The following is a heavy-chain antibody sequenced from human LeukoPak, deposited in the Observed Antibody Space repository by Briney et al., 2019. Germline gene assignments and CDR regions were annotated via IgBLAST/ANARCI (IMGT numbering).Heavy chain of an antibody. J-gene: IGHJ3*02. D-gene: IGHD6-19*01. CDR1: GGSISGYF. CDR3: ARLLAVAGGDAFDI. Sequence: KPSETLSLTCTVSGGSISGYFWSWIRQPPGKGLELIRYLYYSGSTNYNPSLKSRVTVSVDTSKDQFSLRLSSVTAADTAVYYCARLLAVAGGDAFDIWGQGKMVTVSS. CDR2: LYYSGST. V-gene: IGHV4-59*08.